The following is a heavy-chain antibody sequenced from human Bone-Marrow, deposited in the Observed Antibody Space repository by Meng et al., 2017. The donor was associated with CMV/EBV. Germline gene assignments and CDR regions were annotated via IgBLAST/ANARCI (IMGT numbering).Heavy chain of an antibody. J-gene: IGHJ6*02. CDR1: GFIFSTYA. Sequence: GESLKISCAASGFIFSTYAMNWVRQAPGKGLEWVSVIYSGGSSTYYADSVKGRFTISRDNSKNTLYLQMNSLRVEDTAVYYCAKVVSIVVVPAGEDVWGQGTTVTVSS. CDR2: IYSGGSST. V-gene: IGHV3-23*03. D-gene: IGHD2-2*01. CDR3: AKVVSIVVVPAGEDV.